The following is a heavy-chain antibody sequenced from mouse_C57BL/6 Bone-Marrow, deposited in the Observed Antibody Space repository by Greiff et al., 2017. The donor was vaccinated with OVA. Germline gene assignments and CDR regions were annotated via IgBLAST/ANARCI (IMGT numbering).Heavy chain of an antibody. CDR2: ISSGGSYT. CDR1: GFTFSSYG. J-gene: IGHJ3*01. V-gene: IGHV5-6*01. Sequence: EVKLMESGGDLVKPGGSLKLSCAASGFTFSSYGMSWVRQTPDQRLEWVATISSGGSYTYYPDSVKGRFTISRDNAKNTLYLQMSSLKSEDTAMYYCARPTGGFAYWGQGTLVTVSA. CDR3: ARPTGGFAY.